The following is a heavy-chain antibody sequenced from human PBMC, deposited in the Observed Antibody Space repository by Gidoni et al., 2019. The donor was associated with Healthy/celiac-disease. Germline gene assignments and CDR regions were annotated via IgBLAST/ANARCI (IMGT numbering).Heavy chain of an antibody. CDR2: IYYSGST. CDR1: GGSISSYY. D-gene: IGHD3-9*01. CDR3: ARASYYDILTGYPLRAFDI. J-gene: IGHJ3*02. Sequence: QVQLQESGPGLVKPSETLSLTCTVSGGSISSYYWSWIRQPPGKGLEWIGYIYYSGSTNYNPSLKSRVTISVDTSKNQFSLKLSSVTAADTAVYYCARASYYDILTGYPLRAFDIWGQGTMVTVSS. V-gene: IGHV4-59*08.